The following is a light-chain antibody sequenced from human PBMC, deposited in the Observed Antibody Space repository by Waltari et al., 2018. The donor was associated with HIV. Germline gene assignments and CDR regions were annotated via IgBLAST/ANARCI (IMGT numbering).Light chain of an antibody. Sequence: DIQMTQPPSNLSASVGDRVPLTCRASQTIGVLLAWYQPKPGQAPKILIYKASTLETGVPSRFSGSGSGTEFTLTIGGLQPDDFATYYCQHYNGYPWTFGQGTKVEMK. CDR2: KAS. V-gene: IGKV1-5*03. CDR1: QTIGVL. CDR3: QHYNGYPWT. J-gene: IGKJ1*01.